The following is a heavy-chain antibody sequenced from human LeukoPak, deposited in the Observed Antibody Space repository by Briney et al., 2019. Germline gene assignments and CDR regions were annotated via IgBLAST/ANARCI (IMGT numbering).Heavy chain of an antibody. CDR2: IYDNGIT. CDR3: ARAGSYGPYNYYYYMDV. V-gene: IGHV4-59*01. D-gene: IGHD5-18*01. J-gene: IGHJ6*03. CDR1: GDSISSYY. Sequence: SETLSLICTVSGDSISSYYWSWIRQPPGKGLEWIGYIYDNGITKYNPSLKSRVTISVDTSKNQFSLRLTSVTATDTAVYYCARAGSYGPYNYYYYMDVWGKGTTVTVSS.